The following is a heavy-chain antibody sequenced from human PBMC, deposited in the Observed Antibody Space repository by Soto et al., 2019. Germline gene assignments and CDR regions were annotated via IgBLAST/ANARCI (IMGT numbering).Heavy chain of an antibody. J-gene: IGHJ5*01. CDR3: AREIMTSWFDS. CDR1: GGTFGTNA. CDR2: ILPIFGAA. V-gene: IGHV1-69*06. Sequence: QVQLVQSGAEVKKPGSAIKVSCKTFGGTFGTNAISWVRQAPGQGPEWMGGILPIFGAATYAPRFKGRLSNTADRPTNTAYLELSELRSEDTATYYCAREIMTSWFDSWGQGTLVTVSS. D-gene: IGHD2-2*01.